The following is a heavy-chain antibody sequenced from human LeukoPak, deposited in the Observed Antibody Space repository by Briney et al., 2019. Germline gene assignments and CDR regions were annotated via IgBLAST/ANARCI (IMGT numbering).Heavy chain of an antibody. J-gene: IGHJ5*02. CDR1: GGSFSSYY. V-gene: IGHV4-4*07. D-gene: IGHD1-7*01. CDR2: IYTSGST. CDR3: ARGVFSGITGTTTWFDP. Sequence: SETLSLTCTVSGGSFSSYYWSWIRQPAGKGLEWIGRIYTSGSTNYNPSLKSRVTMSVDTSKNQFSLKLSSVTAADTAVNYCARGVFSGITGTTTWFDPWGQGTLVTVSS.